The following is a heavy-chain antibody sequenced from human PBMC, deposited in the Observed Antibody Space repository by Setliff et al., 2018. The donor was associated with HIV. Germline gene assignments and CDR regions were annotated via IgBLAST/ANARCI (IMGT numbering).Heavy chain of an antibody. CDR3: ARHSGVASPNWFDP. CDR1: SYSISSGYY. D-gene: IGHD3-10*01. V-gene: IGHV4-38-2*01. J-gene: IGHJ5*02. CDR2: IYSSGST. Sequence: SETLSLTCAVSSYSISSGYYWGWIRQPPGKGLEWIGNIYSSGSTNFNPPLQSRVTISVDTSKNQFSLKLSSVTAADTAVYYCARHSGVASPNWFDPWGQGTLVTVSS.